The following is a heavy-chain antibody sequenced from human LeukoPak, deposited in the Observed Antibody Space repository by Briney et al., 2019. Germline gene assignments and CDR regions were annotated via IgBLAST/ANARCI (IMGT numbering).Heavy chain of an antibody. CDR2: ISSSGSTT. D-gene: IGHD5-24*01. J-gene: IGHJ4*02. CDR3: ASPQYYFDY. V-gene: IGHV3-48*03. Sequence: GGSLRLSCAASGFTFSTYEMNWVRQAPGKGLEWVSHISSSGSTTYYADSVKGRFTISRDNAKNSLYLQMNSLRAEGTAVYYCASPQYYFDYWGQGTLVTVSS. CDR1: GFTFSTYE.